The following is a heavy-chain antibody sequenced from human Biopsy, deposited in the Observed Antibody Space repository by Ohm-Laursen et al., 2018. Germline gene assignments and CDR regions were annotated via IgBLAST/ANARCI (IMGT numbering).Heavy chain of an antibody. V-gene: IGHV1-69*06. CDR3: ARGRRLPAAISSYYYAMDV. D-gene: IGHD2-2*01. CDR1: GGSFSSYA. CDR2: IIPFFGTP. J-gene: IGHJ6*02. Sequence: VASVKVSYKPSGGSFSSYAVSWVRQAPGQGLEWMGGIIPFFGTPNYAQMFQGRVTITADTSTSTAYMELSSLRSDDTAVYYCARGRRLPAAISSYYYAMDVWGQGTTVTVSS.